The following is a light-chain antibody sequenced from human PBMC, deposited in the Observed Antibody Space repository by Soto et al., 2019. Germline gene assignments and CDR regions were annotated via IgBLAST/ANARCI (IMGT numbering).Light chain of an antibody. CDR2: GAS. V-gene: IGKV3-20*01. Sequence: EIVWKHSPGPLSVSPGEIATLPCRSSQSVSSSYLAWYQQKPGQAPRLIIYGASSRATVIPDRFSGSGSGTDFTLTISRLEPEDFAVYYCQQYGSSPLTFGGGTKVDIK. CDR3: QQYGSSPLT. J-gene: IGKJ4*01. CDR1: QSVSSSY.